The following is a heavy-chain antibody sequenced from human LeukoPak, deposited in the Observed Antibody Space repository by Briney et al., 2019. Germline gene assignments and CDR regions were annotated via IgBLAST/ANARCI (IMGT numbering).Heavy chain of an antibody. CDR3: AREGAAAGPYYFDY. Sequence: PGGSLRLSCAASGFTFSSYAMHWVRQAPGKGLVWVSRINSDGSSTSYADSVKGRFTISRDNAKNTLYLQMNSLRAEDTAVYYCAREGAAAGPYYFDYWGQGTLVTVSS. CDR2: INSDGSST. J-gene: IGHJ4*02. V-gene: IGHV3-74*01. CDR1: GFTFSSYA. D-gene: IGHD6-13*01.